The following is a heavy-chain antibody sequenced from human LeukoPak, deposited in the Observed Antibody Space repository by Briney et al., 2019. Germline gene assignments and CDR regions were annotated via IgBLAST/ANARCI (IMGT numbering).Heavy chain of an antibody. CDR3: ARGDYYDSSGYYNYYYYGMDV. V-gene: IGHV3-66*01. CDR2: IYSGGST. CDR1: GFTFSSYA. J-gene: IGHJ6*02. D-gene: IGHD3-22*01. Sequence: GGSLRLSCAASGFTFSSYAMSWVRQAPGKGLEWVSVIYSGGSTYYADSVKGRFTISRDNSKNTLYLQMNSLRAKDTAVYYCARGDYYDSSGYYNYYYYGMDVWGQGTTVTVSS.